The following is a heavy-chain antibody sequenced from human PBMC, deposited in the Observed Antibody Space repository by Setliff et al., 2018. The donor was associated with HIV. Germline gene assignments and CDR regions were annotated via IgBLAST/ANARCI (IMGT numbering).Heavy chain of an antibody. D-gene: IGHD1-20*01. V-gene: IGHV3-74*01. CDR1: GFSFSNYW. Sequence: GGSLGLSCAASGFSFSNYWMHWVRQAPGKGLVWVSRINSDGSSTSYADSVKGRFTISRDNPKNMLYLQMNSLRGEDTAVYYCVRDITTCWDVWGQGTTVTVSS. CDR3: VRDITTCWDV. CDR2: INSDGSST. J-gene: IGHJ6*02.